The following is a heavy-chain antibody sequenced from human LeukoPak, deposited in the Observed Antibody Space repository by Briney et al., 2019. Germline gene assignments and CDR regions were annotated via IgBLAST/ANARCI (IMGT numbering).Heavy chain of an antibody. CDR1: GFIFSSYE. CDR3: EKDVYHGRRKVAGSGWFDY. D-gene: IGHD6-19*01. Sequence: PGGSLRLSCAASGFIFSSYEMNWVRQASGKGLEWISYISSSGTTMDYADSVKGRFTISRDNAKTSLYLQMNSLRAEDTALYYYEKDVYHGRRKVAGSGWFDYWGQGTLVTVSS. CDR2: ISSSGTTM. V-gene: IGHV3-48*03. J-gene: IGHJ5*01.